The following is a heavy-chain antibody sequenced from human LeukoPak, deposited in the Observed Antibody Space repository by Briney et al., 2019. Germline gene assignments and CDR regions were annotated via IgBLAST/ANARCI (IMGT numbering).Heavy chain of an antibody. J-gene: IGHJ4*02. CDR1: GFTFSSYW. V-gene: IGHV3-7*01. Sequence: PGGSLRLSCAASGFTFSSYWMSWVRQAPGKGLEWVANIKEDGSEKYYVDSVKGRFTISRDNAKNSLYLQMSSLRAEDTAVYYCARESESYDSSGSTFKYWGQGTLGTVSS. D-gene: IGHD3-22*01. CDR3: ARESESYDSSGSTFKY. CDR2: IKEDGSEK.